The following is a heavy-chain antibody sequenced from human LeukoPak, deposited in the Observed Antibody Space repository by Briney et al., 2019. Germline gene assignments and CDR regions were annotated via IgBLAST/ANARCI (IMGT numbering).Heavy chain of an antibody. V-gene: IGHV1-2*02. J-gene: IGHJ4*02. CDR2: INPNSGGT. D-gene: IGHD5-12*01. CDR3: ARVDIVATNHQDFDY. CDR1: GYTFTAYY. Sequence: ASVKVPCKASGYTFTAYYMHWVRQAPGQGLEWMGWINPNSGGTNYAQKFQGRVTMTRDTSISTAYMELRRLRSDDTAVYYCARVDIVATNHQDFDYWGQGTLVTVSS.